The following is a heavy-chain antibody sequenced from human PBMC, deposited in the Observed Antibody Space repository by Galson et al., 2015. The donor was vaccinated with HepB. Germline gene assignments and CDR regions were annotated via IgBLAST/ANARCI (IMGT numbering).Heavy chain of an antibody. D-gene: IGHD1-14*01. CDR3: ARDPSPLSITGTTRDDAFDI. V-gene: IGHV3-30-3*01. CDR2: ISYDGSNK. CDR1: GFTFSSYA. Sequence: SLRLSCAASGFTFSSYAMNWVRQAPGKGLEWVADISYDGSNKYYADSVKGRFTISRDNSKNTLYLQMNSLRAEDTAVYYCARDPSPLSITGTTRDDAFDIWGQATMVTVSS. J-gene: IGHJ3*02.